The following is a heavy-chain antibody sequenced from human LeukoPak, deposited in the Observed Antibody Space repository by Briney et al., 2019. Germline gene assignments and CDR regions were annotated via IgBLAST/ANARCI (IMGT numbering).Heavy chain of an antibody. CDR2: IYYSGST. CDR1: GGSISSYY. V-gene: IGHV4-59*01. J-gene: IGHJ3*02. D-gene: IGHD3-22*01. CDR3: ARYRISSGKFDGFYI. Sequence: SETLSLTCTVSGGSISSYYWSWFRQPPGKGLEWIGYIYYSGSTNYNPSLKSRVTISVDTSKNQFSLKLSSVIAAASAVYYCARYRISSGKFDGFYIWGQGKMVTV.